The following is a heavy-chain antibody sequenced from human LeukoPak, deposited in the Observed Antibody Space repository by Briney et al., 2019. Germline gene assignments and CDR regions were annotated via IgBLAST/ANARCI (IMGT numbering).Heavy chain of an antibody. V-gene: IGHV3-73*01. CDR3: TRTYYDFWSGYGFDY. J-gene: IGHJ4*02. Sequence: GGSLKLSCAASGFTFSGSAMHWVRQASGKGLEWVGRIRSKANSYATAYAASVKGRFTISRDDSKNTAYLQMNSLKTEDTAVYYCTRTYYDFWSGYGFDYWGQGTLVTVSS. D-gene: IGHD3-3*01. CDR1: GFTFSGSA. CDR2: IRSKANSYAT.